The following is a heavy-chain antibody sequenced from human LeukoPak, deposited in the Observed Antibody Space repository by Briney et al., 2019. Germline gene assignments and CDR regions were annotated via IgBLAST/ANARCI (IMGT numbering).Heavy chain of an antibody. J-gene: IGHJ2*01. D-gene: IGHD4-17*01. CDR2: IKQDGSEK. V-gene: IGHV3-7*01. CDR3: ARTDYGDYDWYFDL. CDR1: GFTFGSYW. Sequence: PGGSLRLSCAASGFTFGSYWMTWVRQAPGKGLEWVANIKQDGSEKYYVDSVKGRFSISRDNAKNSLYLHVNSLGAEDTAVYYCARTDYGDYDWYFDLWGRGTLVTVSS.